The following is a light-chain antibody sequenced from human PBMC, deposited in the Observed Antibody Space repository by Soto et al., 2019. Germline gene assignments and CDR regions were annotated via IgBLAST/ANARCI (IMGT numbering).Light chain of an antibody. CDR3: LQYGSSLYT. CDR1: QSVSSSY. V-gene: IGKV3-20*01. Sequence: EIVVTQSPGTLSLSPGERATLSCRASQSVSSSYLAWYQHKPGQAPRLLIYGASSRATGIPDRFSGSGSGTDFTLTISRLESEDFAVYYCLQYGSSLYTFGPGTKVDI. CDR2: GAS. J-gene: IGKJ3*01.